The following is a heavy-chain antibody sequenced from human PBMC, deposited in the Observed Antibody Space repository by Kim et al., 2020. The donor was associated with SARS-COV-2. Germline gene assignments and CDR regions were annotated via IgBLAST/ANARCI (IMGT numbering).Heavy chain of an antibody. D-gene: IGHD3-22*01. CDR3: TTDIDYYDSSGYYYTGNWFDP. CDR1: GFTFSNAW. J-gene: IGHJ5*02. Sequence: GGSLRLSCAASGFTFSNAWMSWVRQAPGKGLEWVGRIKSKTDGGTTDYAAPVKGRFTISRDDSKNTLYLQMNSLKTEDTAVYYCTTDIDYYDSSGYYYTGNWFDPWGQGTLVTVSS. CDR2: IKSKTDGGTT. V-gene: IGHV3-15*01.